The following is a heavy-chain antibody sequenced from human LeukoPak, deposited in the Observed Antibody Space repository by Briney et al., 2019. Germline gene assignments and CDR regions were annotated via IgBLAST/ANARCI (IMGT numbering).Heavy chain of an antibody. J-gene: IGHJ4*02. V-gene: IGHV4-61*02. CDR2: IYADGSS. D-gene: IGHD2/OR15-2a*01. Sequence: SETLSLTCTVSGGSVGSDNSYWNWIRQPAGKGLEWIGRIYADGSSTYNPSLKSRVTILVDTSKNQFSLRLSSMTAADTAVYYCARGYFYRTWGLGTLVTVSS. CDR1: GGSVGSDNSY. CDR3: ARGYFYRT.